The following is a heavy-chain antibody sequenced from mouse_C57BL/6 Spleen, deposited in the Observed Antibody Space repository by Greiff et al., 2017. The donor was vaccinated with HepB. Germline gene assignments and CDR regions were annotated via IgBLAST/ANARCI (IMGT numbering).Heavy chain of an antibody. Sequence: QVQLQQPGAELVKPGASVKMSCKASGYTFTSYWITWVKQRPGQGLEWIGDIYPGSGSTNYNEKFKSKATLTVGTSSSTAYMQLSSLTSEDSAVYYCAGSCGSSYSAYWGQGTLVTVSA. V-gene: IGHV1-55*01. CDR1: GYTFTSYW. CDR2: IYPGSGST. CDR3: AGSCGSSYSAY. D-gene: IGHD1-1*01. J-gene: IGHJ3*01.